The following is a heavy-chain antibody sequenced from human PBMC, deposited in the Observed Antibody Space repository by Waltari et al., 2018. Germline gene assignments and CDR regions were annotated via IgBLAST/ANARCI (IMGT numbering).Heavy chain of an antibody. J-gene: IGHJ3*02. D-gene: IGHD1-26*01. V-gene: IGHV3-53*02. CDR3: ARDHGVSYLDGALDI. CDR1: GFTVGGSY. Sequence: EVQLVETGGGLIQPGGSLRLSCAASGFTVGGSYMTWVRQAPGKGVEWVSVIYRDGRTFYAGPVKGRFTISRDDSKNTLCLQMSNLRAEDTALYYCARDHGVSYLDGALDIWGQGTMVTVSS. CDR2: IYRDGRT.